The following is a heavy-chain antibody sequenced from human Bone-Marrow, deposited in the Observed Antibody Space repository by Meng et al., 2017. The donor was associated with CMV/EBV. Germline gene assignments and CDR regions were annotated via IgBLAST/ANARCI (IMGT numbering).Heavy chain of an antibody. J-gene: IGHJ6*02. V-gene: IGHV1-46*01. Sequence: ASVKVSCKASGYTFTSYYMHWVRQAPGQGLEWMGIINPSGGSTSYAQKFQGRVTMTRDTSTSTVYMELSSLRSEDTAVYYCARCIAAAGTLYYYYYGMAVWGQGTTVTFSS. CDR1: GYTFTSYY. CDR2: INPSGGST. D-gene: IGHD6-13*01. CDR3: ARCIAAAGTLYYYYYGMAV.